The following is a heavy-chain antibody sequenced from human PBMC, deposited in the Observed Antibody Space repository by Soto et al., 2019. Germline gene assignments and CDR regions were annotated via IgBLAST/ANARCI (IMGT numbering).Heavy chain of an antibody. CDR2: INPDGSST. CDR1: GFTFSPYW. J-gene: IGHJ6*02. CDR3: GRGGSDSPRGMDV. Sequence: EVQLAESGGGLVQPGGSLRLSCAASGFTFSPYWMHWVRQAPGKGLVWVSRINPDGSSTDYADSVKGRFTISRDNAKNTLYLQMNSLRAEDTAVYSCGRGGSDSPRGMDVWGQGTTVTVSS. V-gene: IGHV3-74*01. D-gene: IGHD6-19*01.